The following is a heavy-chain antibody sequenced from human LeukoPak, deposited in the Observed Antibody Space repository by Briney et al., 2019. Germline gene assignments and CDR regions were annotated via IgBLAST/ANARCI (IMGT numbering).Heavy chain of an antibody. CDR3: ARDSDWNVDY. D-gene: IGHD1-1*01. V-gene: IGHV1-18*01. J-gene: IGHJ4*02. CDR2: ISPYNGAT. Sequence: ASVKVSCKASGYTFTTCGITWIRQAPGQGLEWLGWISPYNGATEYAQNLQDRVSMTTDTSTNTAYIEVRSLKSDDPAVYYCARDSDWNVDYWGQGTLVTVSS. CDR1: GYTFTTCG.